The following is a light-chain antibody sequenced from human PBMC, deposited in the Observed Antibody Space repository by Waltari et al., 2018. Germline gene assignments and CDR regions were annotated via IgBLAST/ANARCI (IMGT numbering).Light chain of an antibody. CDR3: QQLNSYQWT. CDR1: QGISTY. CDR2: AAS. V-gene: IGKV1-9*01. Sequence: IQLTQSPSSLSASVGDRVTITCRASQGISTYLACYQQKPGKAPKLLIYAASTLQSGVPSRFSGSGSGTDFTLTISSLQPEDFATYYCQQLNSYQWTFGQGTKVEIK. J-gene: IGKJ1*01.